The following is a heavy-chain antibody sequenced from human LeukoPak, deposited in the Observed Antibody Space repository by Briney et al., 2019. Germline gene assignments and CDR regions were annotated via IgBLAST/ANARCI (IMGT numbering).Heavy chain of an antibody. D-gene: IGHD6-13*01. J-gene: IGHJ4*02. CDR2: INYSGTT. CDR3: ARHAREHYGTSWYDY. V-gene: IGHV4-59*08. CDR1: GGSIGYYY. Sequence: SETLSLTCTVSGGSIGYYYWSWTRQPPGKGLEWIGYINYSGTTHYNPSLKSRVTISVDTSKNQFSLNLNSVTATDTAVFYCARHAREHYGTSWYDYWGQGALVTVSS.